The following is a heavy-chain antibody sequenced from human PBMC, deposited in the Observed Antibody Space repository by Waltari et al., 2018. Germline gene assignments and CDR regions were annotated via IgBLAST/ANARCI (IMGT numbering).Heavy chain of an antibody. D-gene: IGHD6-6*01. CDR2: NIPIFGTA. CDR1: GGTFSSYA. V-gene: IGHV1-69*05. Sequence: EVKKPGSSVQVSCKASGGTFSSYAISWVRQAPGQGLEWMGGNIPIFGTANYAQKFQGRVTITTDESTSTAYMELSGLRTEDTAVYYCAGSIAARPTVLDYWGQGTLVTVSS. J-gene: IGHJ4*02. CDR3: AGSIAARPTVLDY.